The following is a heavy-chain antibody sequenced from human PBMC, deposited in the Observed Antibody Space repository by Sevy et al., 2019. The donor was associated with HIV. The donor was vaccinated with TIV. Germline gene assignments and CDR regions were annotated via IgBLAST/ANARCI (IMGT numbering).Heavy chain of an antibody. D-gene: IGHD3-10*01. Sequence: SETLSLTCTVSGGSISSYYWSWIRQPPGKGLEWIGYIYYSGSTNYNPSLKSRVTISVDTSKNQFSLKLSFVTAADTAVYYCARGAITMVRGVGAAFDIWGQGTMVTVSS. J-gene: IGHJ3*02. CDR2: IYYSGST. V-gene: IGHV4-59*01. CDR1: GGSISSYY. CDR3: ARGAITMVRGVGAAFDI.